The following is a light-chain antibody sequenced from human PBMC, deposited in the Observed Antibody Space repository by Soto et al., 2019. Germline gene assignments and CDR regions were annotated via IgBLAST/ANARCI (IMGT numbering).Light chain of an antibody. CDR1: QGISSW. V-gene: IGKV1-12*01. J-gene: IGKJ3*01. CDR3: QQANNLPPFT. CDR2: AAS. Sequence: DIQMTQSPSSVSASVGDRVTITCRASQGISSWLAWYQQKPGKAPKLLIYAASSLQSGVPSRFSGSGPGTDFTPTTHSLQPEDLSTYYCQQANNLPPFTFGPGTKVDI.